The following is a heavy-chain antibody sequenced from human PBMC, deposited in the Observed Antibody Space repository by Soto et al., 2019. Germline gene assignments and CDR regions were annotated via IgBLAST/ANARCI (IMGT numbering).Heavy chain of an antibody. V-gene: IGHV3-53*02. CDR1: GFTISSNY. CDR2: VYTGGSA. CDR3: ARVWGWHFDL. J-gene: IGHJ2*01. Sequence: EVQLVETGGGLIQPGGSLTLSCAASGFTISSNYMSWVRQTPGKGRQWDSVVYTGGSANYAASVKGRFTSSRDNSENTLSLQLNSLRAEDTAVYYCARVWGWHFDLWGRGTLVTVSS. D-gene: IGHD7-27*01.